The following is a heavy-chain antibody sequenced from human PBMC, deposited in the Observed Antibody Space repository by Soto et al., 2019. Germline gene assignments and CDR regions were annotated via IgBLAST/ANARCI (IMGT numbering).Heavy chain of an antibody. CDR2: ISYDGSNK. D-gene: IGHD6-13*01. V-gene: IGHV3-30-3*01. CDR1: GFTFSSYA. Sequence: QVQLVESGGGVVQPGRSLRLSCAASGFTFSSYAMHWVRQAPGKGLEWVAVISYDGSNKYYADSVKGRFTISRDNSKNTLYLQMNSLRAEDTAVYYCARESIAAGVDYWGQGTLVTVSS. CDR3: ARESIAAGVDY. J-gene: IGHJ4*02.